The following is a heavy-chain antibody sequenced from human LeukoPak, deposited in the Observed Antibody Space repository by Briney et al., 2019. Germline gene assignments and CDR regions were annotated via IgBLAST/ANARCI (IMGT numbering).Heavy chain of an antibody. D-gene: IGHD2-15*01. CDR3: ATPRGPNCSGGSCYGGGFDY. V-gene: IGHV1-2*02. CDR1: GYTFTGYY. Sequence: ASVKVSCKASGYTFTGYYMHWVRHAPGQGLEWMGWINPNSGGTNYAQKFQGRVTMTRDTSISTAYMELSRLRSDDTAVYYCATPRGPNCSGGSCYGGGFDYWGQGTLVTVSS. CDR2: INPNSGGT. J-gene: IGHJ4*02.